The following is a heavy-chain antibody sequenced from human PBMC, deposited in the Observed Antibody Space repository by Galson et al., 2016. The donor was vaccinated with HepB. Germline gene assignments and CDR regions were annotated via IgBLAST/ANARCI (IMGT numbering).Heavy chain of an antibody. J-gene: IGHJ4*02. CDR2: IYRGGET. V-gene: IGHV3-NL1*01. CDR3: ARTDDYSTTRGFFDY. CDR1: GFIFRNYG. D-gene: IGHD4-11*01. Sequence: SLRLSCAASGFIFRNYGMHWVRQTPGKGLEWVSDIYRGGETYHADSVKGRFTISRDNSKNTLYLQMNSLRVEDTGVYYCARTDDYSTTRGFFDYWGQGTLVTVSS.